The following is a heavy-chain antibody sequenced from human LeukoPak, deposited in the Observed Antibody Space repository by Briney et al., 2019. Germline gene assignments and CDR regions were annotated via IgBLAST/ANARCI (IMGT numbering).Heavy chain of an antibody. CDR2: TSSNGGTT. V-gene: IGHV3-64*01. J-gene: IGHJ4*02. D-gene: IGHD5-18*01. CDR1: GFTFSTYA. Sequence: GGSLRLSCAASGFTFSTYAMHWVRQAPGKGLEYVSATSSNGGTTYYAHSVKGRFTISRDNSKNTLYLQMGSLRAEDMAVYYCARERYSYGCDYWGQGTLVTVSS. CDR3: ARERYSYGCDY.